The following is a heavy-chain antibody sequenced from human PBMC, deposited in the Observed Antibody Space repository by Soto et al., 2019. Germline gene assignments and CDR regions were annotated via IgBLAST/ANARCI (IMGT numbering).Heavy chain of an antibody. J-gene: IGHJ4*02. V-gene: IGHV3-23*01. D-gene: IGHD2-8*01. CDR1: GFTFSSYA. Sequence: EVQLLESGGGLVQPGGSLRLSCAASGFTFSSYATGWVRHAPGRGLEWVASISGSGGSTYYKDSVKGRFTISRDNSKNTLFLQMSSLTVEDTATYHCVKDGEEAGQWSRGYFDYWGQGTLVAVSS. CDR2: ISGSGGST. CDR3: VKDGEEAGQWSRGYFDY.